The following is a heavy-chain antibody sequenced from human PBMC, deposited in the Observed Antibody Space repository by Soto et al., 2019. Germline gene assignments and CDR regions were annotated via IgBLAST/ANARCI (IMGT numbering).Heavy chain of an antibody. D-gene: IGHD2-2*01. J-gene: IGHJ4*02. Sequence: EVQLLESGGGLVQPGGSLRLSCAASGFTFSSYAMSWVRQAPGKGLEWVSAISGSGGSTYYADSVKGRFTISRDNSKNTLYLQMNSLRAEDTAVYYCAKAGGYCSSTSCHTERYDYWGQGTLVTVSS. CDR1: GFTFSSYA. CDR2: ISGSGGST. V-gene: IGHV3-23*01. CDR3: AKAGGYCSSTSCHTERYDY.